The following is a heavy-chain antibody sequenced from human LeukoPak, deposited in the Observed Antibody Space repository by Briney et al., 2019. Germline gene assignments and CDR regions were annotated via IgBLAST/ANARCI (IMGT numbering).Heavy chain of an antibody. CDR2: ISGYNGYT. D-gene: IGHD3-22*01. CDR3: ARDEARYSSGYYPNWFDP. CDR1: VYTFTSYG. J-gene: IGHJ5*02. V-gene: IGHV1-18*01. Sequence: ASVKVSCKASVYTFTSYGISWVRQAPGQGLEWMGWISGYNGYTHYANNHQGRVTMTTDTSTSTAYMELRSLRSDDTAVYYCARDEARYSSGYYPNWFDPWGQGTLVTVSS.